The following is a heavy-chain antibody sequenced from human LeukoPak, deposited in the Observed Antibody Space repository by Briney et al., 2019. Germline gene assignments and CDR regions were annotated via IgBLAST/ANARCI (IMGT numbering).Heavy chain of an antibody. D-gene: IGHD3-3*01. V-gene: IGHV3-15*01. CDR2: IKSKTDGGTT. CDR3: ITGFLEWLSLKQYYFDY. J-gene: IGHJ4*02. Sequence: GGSLRLSCAASGFTFSNAWMSWVRQAPGKGLEWVGRIKSKTDGGTTDYAAPVKGRFTISRDDSKNTLYLQMNSLKTEDTAVYYCITGFLEWLSLKQYYFDYWGQGTLVTVSS. CDR1: GFTFSNAW.